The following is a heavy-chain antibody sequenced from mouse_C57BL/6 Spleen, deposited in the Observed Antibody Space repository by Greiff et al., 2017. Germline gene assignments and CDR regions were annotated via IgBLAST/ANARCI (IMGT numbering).Heavy chain of an antibody. V-gene: IGHV1-50*01. CDR2: IDPSDSYT. J-gene: IGHJ2*01. CDR3: ARIPITTVVATDY. D-gene: IGHD1-1*01. CDR1: GYTFTSYW. Sequence: QVQLQQPGAELVKPGASVKLSCKASGYTFTSYWMQWVKQRPGQGLEWIGEIDPSDSYTNYNQKFKGKATLTVDPSSSTAYIQLSSLTSDDSAVXYCARIPITTVVATDYWGQGTTLTVSS.